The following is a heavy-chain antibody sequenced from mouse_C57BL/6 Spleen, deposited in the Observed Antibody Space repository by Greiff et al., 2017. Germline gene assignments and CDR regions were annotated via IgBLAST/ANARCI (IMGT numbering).Heavy chain of an antibody. CDR2: ISYDGSN. CDR1: GYSITSGYY. CDR3: ARDAGFYDGYYVAWFAY. V-gene: IGHV3-6*01. D-gene: IGHD2-3*01. J-gene: IGHJ3*01. Sequence: EESGPGLVKPSQSLSLTCSVTGYSITSGYYWNWIRQFPGNKLEWMGYISYDGSNNYNPSLKNRISITRDTSKNQFFLKLNSVTTEDTATYYCARDAGFYDGYYVAWFAYWGQGTLVTVSA.